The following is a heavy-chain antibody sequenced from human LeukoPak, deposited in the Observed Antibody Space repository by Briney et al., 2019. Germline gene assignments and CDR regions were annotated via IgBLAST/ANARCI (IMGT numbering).Heavy chain of an antibody. CDR1: GGSISSGGYY. CDR3: ARGPDCTNGVCFDYYYYGMDV. V-gene: IGHV4-31*03. J-gene: IGHJ6*02. D-gene: IGHD2-8*01. CDR2: IYYSGST. Sequence: SQTLSLTCTVSGGSISSGGYYWSWIRQHPGKGLEWIGYIYYSGSTYYNPSLKSRVTISEDTSKNQFSLKLSSVTAADTAVYYCARGPDCTNGVCFDYYYYGMDVWGQGTTVTVSS.